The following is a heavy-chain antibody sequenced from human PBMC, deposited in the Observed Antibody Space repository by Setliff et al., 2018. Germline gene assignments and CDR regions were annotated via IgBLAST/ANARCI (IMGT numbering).Heavy chain of an antibody. CDR3: AKDKRSYPYYFDY. J-gene: IGHJ4*02. CDR1: GFTFDDYA. Sequence: LRLSCAASGFTFDDYAMHWVRQAPGKGLEWVSGISWNSGSIGYADSVKGRFTISRDNAKNSLYLQMNSLRAEDTALYYCAKDKRSYPYYFDYWGQGTLVTVSS. CDR2: ISWNSGSI. V-gene: IGHV3-9*01. D-gene: IGHD1-26*01.